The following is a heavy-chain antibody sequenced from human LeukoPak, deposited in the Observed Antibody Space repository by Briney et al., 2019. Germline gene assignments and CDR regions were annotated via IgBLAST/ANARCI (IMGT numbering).Heavy chain of an antibody. J-gene: IGHJ4*02. D-gene: IGHD3-22*01. V-gene: IGHV3-7*01. Sequence: GGSLRLSCAASGFTFSSYWMSWVRQAPGKGLEWVANIKQDGSEKCYVDSVKGRFTISRDNAKNTLYLQMNSLRAEDTAVYYCARDESYYDSSGYHYWGQGTLVTVSS. CDR2: IKQDGSEK. CDR1: GFTFSSYW. CDR3: ARDESYYDSSGYHY.